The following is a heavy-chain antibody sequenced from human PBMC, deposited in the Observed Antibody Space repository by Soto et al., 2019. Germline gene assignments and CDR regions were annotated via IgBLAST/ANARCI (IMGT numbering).Heavy chain of an antibody. CDR2: ISSGSSTI. CDR1: GFIFSRYT. V-gene: IGHV3-48*01. J-gene: IGHJ4*02. D-gene: IGHD2-15*01. CDR3: ARDREYCSGGHCYATGSDY. Sequence: EWQVVESGGGLVRAGWSLRLSCLASGFIFSRYTMHWVRQAPGRGLEWVSDISSGSSTISYADTVKGLFTVARANANNSLYLQMNSLRAADTAVYYCARDREYCSGGHCYATGSDYWGQGTLVTFS.